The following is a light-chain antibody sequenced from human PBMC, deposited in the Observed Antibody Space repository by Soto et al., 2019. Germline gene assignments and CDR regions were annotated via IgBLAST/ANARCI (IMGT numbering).Light chain of an antibody. J-gene: IGKJ1*01. CDR2: KAS. Sequence: DIQMTQSPSTLSASVGDRVTITCRGSQSISSWLAWYQQKPGTAPKLLIYKASSLQSGVPSRFSGSGSGTEFTLTISSLQPDDFATYYCQQYVTAFRSFGQGTKVDIK. V-gene: IGKV1-5*03. CDR3: QQYVTAFRS. CDR1: QSISSW.